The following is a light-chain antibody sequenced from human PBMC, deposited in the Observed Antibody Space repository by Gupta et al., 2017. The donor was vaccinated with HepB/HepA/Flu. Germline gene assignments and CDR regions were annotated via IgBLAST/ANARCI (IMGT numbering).Light chain of an antibody. Sequence: QMTQFPSSLSASVGDRVTITCRASQSISSYLNWYQQKPGKAPKLLINAASSLQSGVPSRFRGSGSGTEFTLTISSLQPDDFATYYCQHSYSYPRTFGQGTKVEVK. CDR3: QHSYSYPRT. V-gene: IGKV1-39*01. CDR2: AAS. CDR1: QSISSY. J-gene: IGKJ1*01.